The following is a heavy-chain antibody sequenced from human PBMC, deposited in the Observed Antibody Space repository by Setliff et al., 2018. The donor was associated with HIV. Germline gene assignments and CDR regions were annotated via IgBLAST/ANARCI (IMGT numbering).Heavy chain of an antibody. D-gene: IGHD4-17*01. V-gene: IGHV3-7*01. CDR3: ARGGTTSWNY. J-gene: IGHJ4*02. CDR2: INQDGSEK. Sequence: QPGGSLRLSCAASGFTFSTYWMSWVRQAPGKGLEWVANINQDGSEKYYVDSVKGRFTISRDNAKDSLYVQMNSLRDDDTAVYYCARGGTTSWNYWGQGTLVTVSS. CDR1: GFTFSTYW.